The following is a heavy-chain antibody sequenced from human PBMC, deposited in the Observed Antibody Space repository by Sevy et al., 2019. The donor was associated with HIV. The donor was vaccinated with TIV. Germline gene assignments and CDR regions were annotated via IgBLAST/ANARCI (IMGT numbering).Heavy chain of an antibody. J-gene: IGHJ4*02. CDR3: AKKGKLPEAAAGIIDY. V-gene: IGHV3-23*01. CDR1: GFTFSSYA. Sequence: GGSLRLSCAASGFTFSSYAMSWVRQAPGKGLEWVSAISGSGGSTYYADSVKGRFTISRDNSKNMLYLQMNSLRAEDTAVYYCAKKGKLPEAAAGIIDYWGQGTLVTVSS. CDR2: ISGSGGST. D-gene: IGHD6-13*01.